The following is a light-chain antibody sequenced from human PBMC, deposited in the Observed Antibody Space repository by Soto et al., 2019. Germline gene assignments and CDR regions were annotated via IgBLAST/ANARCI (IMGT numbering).Light chain of an antibody. Sequence: QSVLTQPPSLSGAPGQNIIISCTGGGSNIGAGFDVHWYQQLPGTAPKLLIYGNTNRPSGVPDRFSGSKSGTSASLVIIGLQAEDEADYYCQSYDTGLGGPVVFGGGTQLTVL. CDR1: GSNIGAGFD. V-gene: IGLV1-40*01. J-gene: IGLJ2*01. CDR3: QSYDTGLGGPVV. CDR2: GNT.